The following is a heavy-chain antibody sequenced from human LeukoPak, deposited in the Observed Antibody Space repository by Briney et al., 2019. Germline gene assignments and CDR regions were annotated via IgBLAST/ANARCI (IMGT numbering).Heavy chain of an antibody. D-gene: IGHD6-13*01. CDR2: IYYSGST. J-gene: IGHJ4*02. V-gene: IGHV4-59*01. Sequence: SETLSLTCTVSGASISSYYWSWIRQPPGKGLEWIGYIYYSGSTHYNPSLKSRVTISVDTSKNQFSLKVTSVTAADTAVYYCASGPYPAAGTDHQFDYWGQATLVTVSS. CDR3: ASGPYPAAGTDHQFDY. CDR1: GASISSYY.